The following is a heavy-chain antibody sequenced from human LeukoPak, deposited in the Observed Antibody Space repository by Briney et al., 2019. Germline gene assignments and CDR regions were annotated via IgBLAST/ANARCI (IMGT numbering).Heavy chain of an antibody. CDR2: TNTYNGNT. D-gene: IGHD3-3*01. CDR1: GYTFVNYG. V-gene: IGHV1-18*01. Sequence: ASVKVSCKASGYTFVNYGISWVRQAPGQGLEWMGWTNTYNGNTNYAQNLQGRVTMTTDTSTTTVYMDLRSLRSDDTAVYYCARALVKYGNSGYYTFDHWGQGTPVTVSS. J-gene: IGHJ4*02. CDR3: ARALVKYGNSGYYTFDH.